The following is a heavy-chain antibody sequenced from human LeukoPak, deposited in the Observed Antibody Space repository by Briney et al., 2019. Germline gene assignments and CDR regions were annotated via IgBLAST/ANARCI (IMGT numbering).Heavy chain of an antibody. V-gene: IGHV3-21*01. J-gene: IGHJ4*02. Sequence: GGSLRLSCAASGFTFSSYSMSWVRQAPGKGLEWVSSITTSSTYISYADSVKGRFTISRDNAKNSLYLQVNSLRAEDTDVYYCARGKYSSGWFDYWGQGTLVTVSS. CDR3: ARGKYSSGWFDY. CDR1: GFTFSSYS. D-gene: IGHD6-19*01. CDR2: ITTSSTYI.